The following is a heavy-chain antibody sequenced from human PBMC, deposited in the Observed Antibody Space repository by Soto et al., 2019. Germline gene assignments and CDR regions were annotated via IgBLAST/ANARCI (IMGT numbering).Heavy chain of an antibody. CDR1: GYTFTSYD. D-gene: IGHD2-2*01. V-gene: IGHV1-8*01. Sequence: ASVKVSCKASGYTFTSYDINWVRQATGQGFEYLGWMNPNSGNTGYAQKVQGRVTMTTDTSTSTAYMELRSLRSDDTAVYYCARGRYCSSISCSLGVEFDSWGQGTLVTVSS. CDR2: MNPNSGNT. CDR3: ARGRYCSSISCSLGVEFDS. J-gene: IGHJ4*02.